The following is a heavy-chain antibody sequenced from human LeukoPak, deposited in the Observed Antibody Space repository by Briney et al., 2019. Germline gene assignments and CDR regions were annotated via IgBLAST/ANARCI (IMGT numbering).Heavy chain of an antibody. J-gene: IGHJ4*02. D-gene: IGHD6-6*01. V-gene: IGHV4-31*03. CDR3: ARDSHGYSSSSHLGY. CDR1: GGSISSGGYY. CDR2: IYYSGST. Sequence: PSQTLSLTCTVSGGSISSGGYYWSWIRQHPGKGLEWIGYIYYSGSTYYNPSLKSRVTISVDTSKNQFSLKLSSVTAADTAVYYCARDSHGYSSSSHLGYWGQGTLVTVSS.